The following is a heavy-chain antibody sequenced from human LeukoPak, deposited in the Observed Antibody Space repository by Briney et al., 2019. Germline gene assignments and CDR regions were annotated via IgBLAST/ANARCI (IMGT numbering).Heavy chain of an antibody. CDR1: GFSFSNYA. J-gene: IGHJ4*02. V-gene: IGHV3-23*01. D-gene: IGHD3-3*01. Sequence: GGSLRVSCAASGFSFSNYAMAWVRQAPGKGLEWVSGMSAGGTRTYYADSVRGRFTIFRDNSMDTVYLQMNSLRAEDTGVYYCAKYAVRETFFGDYWGQGTLVAVSS. CDR2: MSAGGTRT. CDR3: AKYAVRETFFGDY.